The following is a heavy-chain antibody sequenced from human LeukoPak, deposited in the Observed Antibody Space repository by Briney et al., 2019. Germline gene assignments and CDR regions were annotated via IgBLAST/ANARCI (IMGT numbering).Heavy chain of an antibody. CDR1: GFTFSIYA. CDR2: ISSSWSST. CDR3: EKDRDDSSGYYPWYFDY. J-gene: IGHJ4*02. Sequence: GGSLTLPCAASGFTFSIYAMSWVRQAPGKGLEWVSAISSSWSSTYYAYSEKVRFTISRDNYKNKMYLQMNSMRAEDTDVYYCEKDRDDSSGYYPWYFDYWGQGTLVTVSS. V-gene: IGHV3-23*01. D-gene: IGHD3-22*01.